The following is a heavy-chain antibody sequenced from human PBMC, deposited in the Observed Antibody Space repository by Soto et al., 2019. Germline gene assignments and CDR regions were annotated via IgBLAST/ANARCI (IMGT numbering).Heavy chain of an antibody. CDR1: GYTFTSYA. V-gene: IGHV1-3*01. CDR3: ASSRITMVPYGMDV. Sequence: ASVKVSCKASGYTFTSYAMHWVRQAPGQRLEWMGWINAGNGNTYYSQKFQGRVTITRDTSASTAYMELSSLRSEDTAVYYCASSRITMVPYGMDVWGQGTTVTAP. J-gene: IGHJ6*02. D-gene: IGHD3-10*01. CDR2: INAGNGNT.